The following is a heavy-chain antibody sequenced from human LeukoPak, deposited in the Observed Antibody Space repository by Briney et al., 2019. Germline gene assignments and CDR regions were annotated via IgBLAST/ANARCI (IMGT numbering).Heavy chain of an antibody. CDR2: IIPIFGTA. CDR1: GGTFSSYA. CDR3: ARVTGIAVAGTRGWFDP. J-gene: IGHJ5*02. D-gene: IGHD6-19*01. V-gene: IGHV1-69*13. Sequence: GASVKVSFKASGGTFSSYAISWVRQAPGQGLEWMGGIIPIFGTANYTQKFQGRVTITADESTSTAYMELSSLRSEDTAVYYCARVTGIAVAGTRGWFDPWGQGTLVTVSS.